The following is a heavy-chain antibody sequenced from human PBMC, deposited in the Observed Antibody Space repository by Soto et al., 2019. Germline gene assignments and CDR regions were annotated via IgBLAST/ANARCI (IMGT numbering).Heavy chain of an antibody. D-gene: IGHD6-19*01. V-gene: IGHV1-24*01. CDR2: LAREEDGA. J-gene: IGHJ6*02. CDR3: AKEGGYASAWEEDSLYYNGLDV. Sequence: QVQLIQSGAAVRRPGASVKVSCKVSGYSLSELSMHWVRQAPGRGLEWMGGLAREEDGAIYAPRFKGRVTVTADKATDAVYMELSRLRSDDTAVYYCAKEGGYASAWEEDSLYYNGLDVWGQGTTVTVSS. CDR1: GYSLSELS.